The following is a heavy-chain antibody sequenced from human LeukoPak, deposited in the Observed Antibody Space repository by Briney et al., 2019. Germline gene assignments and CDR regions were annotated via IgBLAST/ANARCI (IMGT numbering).Heavy chain of an antibody. D-gene: IGHD3-10*01. J-gene: IGHJ6*02. CDR3: ARRVPGYYGMDV. V-gene: IGHV4-59*02. CDR2: VYYTGST. CDR1: GGSVSNYY. Sequence: SETLSLTCSVSGGSVSNYYWSWIRQPPGKGLEWIGYVYYTGSTNYNPSLKSRVTISVDTSKNQFSLKLSSVTAADTAVYYCARRVPGYYGMDVWGQGTTVTVSS.